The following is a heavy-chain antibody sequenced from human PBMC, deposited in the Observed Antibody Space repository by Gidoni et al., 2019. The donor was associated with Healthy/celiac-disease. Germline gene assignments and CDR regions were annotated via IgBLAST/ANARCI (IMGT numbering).Heavy chain of an antibody. CDR3: ASGRSCGGDCYPPFDY. CDR1: GGSFSGYY. CDR2: INHSGST. Sequence: QVQLQQWGAGLLKPSETLFLTCAAYGGSFSGYYWSWIRQPPGKGLEWIGEINHSGSTNYNPSLKSRVTISVDTSKNQFSLKLSSVTAADTAVYYCASGRSCGGDCYPPFDYWGQGTLVTVSS. V-gene: IGHV4-34*01. J-gene: IGHJ4*02. D-gene: IGHD2-21*01.